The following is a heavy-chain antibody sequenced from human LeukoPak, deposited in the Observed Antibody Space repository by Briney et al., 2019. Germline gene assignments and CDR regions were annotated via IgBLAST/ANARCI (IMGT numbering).Heavy chain of an antibody. D-gene: IGHD1-14*01. CDR3: AKEGTGIKPSDFDN. CDR1: GFIFTDYG. J-gene: IGHJ4*02. CDR2: IRYDGSDK. V-gene: IGHV3-30*02. Sequence: GGSLRLSCAAWGFIFTDYGMHCVRQAPGKGVEWLTFIRYDGSDKYYADSVKGRFTISRDNSKNTVYLQMHTLTSGDTTVFYWAKEGTGIKPSDFDNWGQGTMVTVSS.